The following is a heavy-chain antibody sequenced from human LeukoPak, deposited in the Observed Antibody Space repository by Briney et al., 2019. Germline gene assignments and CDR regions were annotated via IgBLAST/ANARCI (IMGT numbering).Heavy chain of an antibody. CDR2: IYTSGST. J-gene: IGHJ5*02. V-gene: IGHV4-61*02. CDR1: GGSISSGSYY. D-gene: IGHD4-11*01. Sequence: SQTLSLTCTVSGGSISSGSYYWSWIRQPAGKGLEWIGRIYTSGSTNYNPSLKSRVTISVDTSKNQFSLKLSSVTAADTAVYYCAGTSNYFNWFDPWGQGTLVTVSS. CDR3: AGTSNYFNWFDP.